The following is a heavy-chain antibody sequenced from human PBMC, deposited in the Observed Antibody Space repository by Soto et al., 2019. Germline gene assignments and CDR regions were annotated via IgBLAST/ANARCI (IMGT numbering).Heavy chain of an antibody. D-gene: IGHD2-2*02. CDR3: ANVDSIQSTFDY. J-gene: IGHJ4*02. Sequence: PGGSLRLSCAASGFTFSSYAMSWVRQAPGKGLEWVSAISGSGGSTYYADSVKGRFTISRDNSRNTLYLQMDGLRAEDTAVYYCANVDSIQSTFDYRAQHTLVPFSS. V-gene: IGHV3-23*01. CDR2: ISGSGGST. CDR1: GFTFSSYA.